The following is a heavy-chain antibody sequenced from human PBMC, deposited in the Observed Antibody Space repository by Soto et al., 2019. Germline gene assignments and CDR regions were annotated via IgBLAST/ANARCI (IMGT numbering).Heavy chain of an antibody. Sequence: QLQLQESGPGLVKPSETLSLTCTVSGGSISSSSYYWGWIRQPPGKGLEWIGSIYYSGSTYYNPSLKSRVTISVDTSKNQFSLKLSSVTAADTAVYYCATSSPTIGRFDPWGQGTLVTVSS. CDR2: IYYSGST. CDR1: GGSISSSSYY. J-gene: IGHJ5*02. CDR3: ATSSPTIGRFDP. V-gene: IGHV4-39*01. D-gene: IGHD6-6*01.